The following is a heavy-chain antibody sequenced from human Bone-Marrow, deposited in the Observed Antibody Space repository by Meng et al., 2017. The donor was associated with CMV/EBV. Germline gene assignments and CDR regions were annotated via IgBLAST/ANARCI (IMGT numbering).Heavy chain of an antibody. Sequence: ASVKVSCKASGYTFTSYGISWVRQAPGQGLEWMGWIIAYNGNTNYAQKLQGRGTMTTDTTTSTAYMELRSLRSDEKAVYYCARRRECSSAEDYWGQGTLVTVSS. CDR1: GYTFTSYG. D-gene: IGHD6-6*01. V-gene: IGHV1-18*01. CDR2: IIAYNGNT. CDR3: ARRRECSSAEDY. J-gene: IGHJ4*02.